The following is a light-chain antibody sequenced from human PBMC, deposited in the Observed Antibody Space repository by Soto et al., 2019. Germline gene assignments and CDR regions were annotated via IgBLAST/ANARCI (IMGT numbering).Light chain of an antibody. V-gene: IGKV3-15*01. CDR2: GAS. Sequence: EIVMTQSPGTLSSSVGDRVTLSCRANQSVCSDLAWYQQKRGQVPRLLVFGASTRGTGIPARFSGSGTGTEFTLTISSLQSEDFAVYYCQQCRNWPYTFGQGTKLEIK. CDR3: QQCRNWPYT. CDR1: QSVCSD. J-gene: IGKJ2*01.